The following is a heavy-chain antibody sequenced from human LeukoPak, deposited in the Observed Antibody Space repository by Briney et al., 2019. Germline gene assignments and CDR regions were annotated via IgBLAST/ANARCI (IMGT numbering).Heavy chain of an antibody. J-gene: IGHJ6*02. CDR2: IYSGGST. Sequence: PGGSLRLSCAASGFTVSSNYMSWVRQAPGKGLEWVSVIYSGGSTYYADSVKGRFTISRDNSKNTLYLQMNSLRAEDTAVYYCARARGYLGYGMDVWGQGTTVTVSS. CDR3: ARARGYLGYGMDV. CDR1: GFTVSSNY. D-gene: IGHD2-15*01. V-gene: IGHV3-66*01.